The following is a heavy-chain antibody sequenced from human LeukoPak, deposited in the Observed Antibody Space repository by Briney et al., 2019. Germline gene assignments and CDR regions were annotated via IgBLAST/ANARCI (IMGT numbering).Heavy chain of an antibody. J-gene: IGHJ4*02. Sequence: SETLSLTCAVYGGSFSGYYWSWIRQPPGKGLESIGEINHSGSTNYNPSLKSRVTISVDTSKNQFSLKLSSVTAADTAVYYCARTDYDSSGYDYWGQGTLVTVSS. D-gene: IGHD3-22*01. CDR3: ARTDYDSSGYDY. CDR2: INHSGST. V-gene: IGHV4-34*01. CDR1: GGSFSGYY.